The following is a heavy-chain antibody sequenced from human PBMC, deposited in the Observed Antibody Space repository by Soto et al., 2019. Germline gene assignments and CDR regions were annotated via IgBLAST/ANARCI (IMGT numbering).Heavy chain of an antibody. D-gene: IGHD4-4*01. CDR2: INHSGST. CDR1: GGSFSGYY. V-gene: IGHV4-34*01. CDR3: ARNRGVNSNYDRAPYYGMDV. J-gene: IGHJ6*02. Sequence: PSETLSLTCAVYGGSFSGYYWGWIRQPLGKXLEWIGEINHSGSTNYNPSLKSRVTISVDTSKNQFSLKLSSVTAADTAVYYCARNRGVNSNYDRAPYYGMDVWGQGTTVTVSS.